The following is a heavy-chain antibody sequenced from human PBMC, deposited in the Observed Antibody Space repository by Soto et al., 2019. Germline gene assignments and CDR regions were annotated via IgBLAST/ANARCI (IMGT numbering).Heavy chain of an antibody. Sequence: GGSLRLSYAASGFTFSNYYMSWIRQVPGKGLEWVSYISNGGDAVHYADSVRGRFTISRDNADNSLYLQMNSLKVEDTAVYYCAKENWYLDLWGRGTLVTVSS. CDR3: AKENWYLDL. CDR1: GFTFSNYY. V-gene: IGHV3-11*01. J-gene: IGHJ2*01. CDR2: ISNGGDAV.